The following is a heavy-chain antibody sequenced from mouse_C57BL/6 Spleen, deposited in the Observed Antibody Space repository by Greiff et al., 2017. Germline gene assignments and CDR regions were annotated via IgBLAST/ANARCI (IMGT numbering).Heavy chain of an antibody. D-gene: IGHD2-10*02. Sequence: QVQLQQPGAELVMPGASVKLSCKASGYTFTSSWMHWVKQRPGHGLEWIGEIDPSDSYTNYNPKFKGKSTVTVDKSSSTAYMQLSSLTSEDSAVYYWSSPAYGNAWFAYWGQGTLVTVSA. J-gene: IGHJ3*01. V-gene: IGHV1-69*01. CDR1: GYTFTSSW. CDR2: IDPSDSYT. CDR3: SSPAYGNAWFAY.